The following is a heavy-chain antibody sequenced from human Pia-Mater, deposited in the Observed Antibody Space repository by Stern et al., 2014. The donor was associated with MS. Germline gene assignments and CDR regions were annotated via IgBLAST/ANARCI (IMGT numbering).Heavy chain of an antibody. V-gene: IGHV2-5*02. J-gene: IGHJ5*02. CDR3: AHLFSDASSSWFDP. D-gene: IGHD6-6*01. CDR2: IYWDDEN. CDR1: GFSLSTSGAG. Sequence: QVTLKESGPTLVKPTQTLTLTCTFSGFSLSTSGAGGTRLRQPPGKALEWLVVIYWDDENRYSPSLKTRLTITRDTSKSQVVLTMTSMDPVDTATYYCAHLFSDASSSWFDPWGQGTLVTVSS.